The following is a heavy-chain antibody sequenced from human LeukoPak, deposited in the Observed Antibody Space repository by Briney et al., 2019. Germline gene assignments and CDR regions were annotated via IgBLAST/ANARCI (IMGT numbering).Heavy chain of an antibody. Sequence: PGRSLRLSCTASGFTFSNFAMHWVRQAPGKGLEWVAVIPHDGTQEYYADSVKGRFAISRDNSKNMLYVQMNNLRVEDTAVYYCARDGGVPSRDYGSQSYPLDYWGQGTLVTVSS. CDR3: ARDGGVPSRDYGSQSYPLDY. J-gene: IGHJ4*02. CDR2: IPHDGTQE. D-gene: IGHD3-10*01. V-gene: IGHV3-30*09. CDR1: GFTFSNFA.